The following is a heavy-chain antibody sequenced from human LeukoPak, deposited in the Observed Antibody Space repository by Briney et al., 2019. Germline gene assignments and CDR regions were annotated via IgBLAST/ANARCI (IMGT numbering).Heavy chain of an antibody. CDR2: ISYSGNT. D-gene: IGHD2-8*02. V-gene: IGHV4-31*03. CDR3: ARIDTGGADC. Sequence: SETLSLTCTVSGGSTSSGRYYWSWIRQHPGKGLEWIGYISYSGNTYYSPSLKSRITISVDTSKNQFSLKLSSVTAADTAVYYCARIDTGGADCWGQGTMVTVSS. CDR1: GGSTSSGRYY. J-gene: IGHJ4*02.